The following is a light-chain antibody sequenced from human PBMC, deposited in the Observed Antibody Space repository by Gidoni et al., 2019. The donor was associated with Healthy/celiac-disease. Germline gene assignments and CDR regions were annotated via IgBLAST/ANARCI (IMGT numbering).Light chain of an antibody. CDR2: GAS. CDR1: QSVSSSY. V-gene: IGKV3-20*01. Sequence: EIVLTQSPGTLSLSPGERATLSCRASQSVSSSYLAWYQQKPGKAPRLLIYGASSRATGIPDRFSGSGSGTDFTLTISRLEPEDFAVYYCQQYGSSPRITFGQXTRLEIK. CDR3: QQYGSSPRIT. J-gene: IGKJ5*01.